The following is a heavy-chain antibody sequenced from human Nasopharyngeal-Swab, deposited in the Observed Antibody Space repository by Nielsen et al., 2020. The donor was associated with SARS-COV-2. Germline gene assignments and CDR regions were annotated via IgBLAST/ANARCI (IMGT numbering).Heavy chain of an antibody. CDR3: ARAPDYDVLTGYYPDAFDI. CDR1: VGSFSSYC. CDR2: ITHSGST. V-gene: IGHV4-34*01. Sequence: SETLSLTFAVYVGSFSSYCWTWIRQPPGQGLEWIGEITHSGSTNYNPSLKSRVTLSVDTSKNQFSLKLSSVTAADTAVYYCARAPDYDVLTGYYPDAFDIWGQGTMVTVSS. J-gene: IGHJ3*02. D-gene: IGHD3-9*01.